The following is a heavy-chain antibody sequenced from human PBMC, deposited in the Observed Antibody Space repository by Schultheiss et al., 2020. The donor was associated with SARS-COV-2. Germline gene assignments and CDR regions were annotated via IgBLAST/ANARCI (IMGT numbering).Heavy chain of an antibody. V-gene: IGHV3-30*18. CDR3: AKADVRLLWFGELHGVPDY. CDR2: ISYDGSNK. CDR1: GFTFSSYS. J-gene: IGHJ4*02. D-gene: IGHD3-10*01. Sequence: GSLRLSCAASGFTFSSYSMNWVRQAPGKGLEWVAVISYDGSNKYYADSVKGRFTISRDNSKNTLYLQMNSLRAEDTAVYYCAKADVRLLWFGELHGVPDYWGQGTLVTVSS.